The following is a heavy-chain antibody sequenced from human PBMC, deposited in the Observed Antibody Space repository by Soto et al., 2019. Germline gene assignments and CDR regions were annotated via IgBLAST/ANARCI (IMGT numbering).Heavy chain of an antibody. V-gene: IGHV1-69*12. Sequence: QVQLVQSGAEVKKPGSSVKVSCKPSGRTFSSYAISWVRQAPGQGLEWMGGLIPIVGTANDAQKFQGRVMITADAATSTAYMQLSSLRSENTAVYYCARAPGIAVAGLLDYLGQGTLVTVFS. CDR1: GRTFSSYA. D-gene: IGHD6-19*01. J-gene: IGHJ4*02. CDR3: ARAPGIAVAGLLDY. CDR2: LIPIVGTA.